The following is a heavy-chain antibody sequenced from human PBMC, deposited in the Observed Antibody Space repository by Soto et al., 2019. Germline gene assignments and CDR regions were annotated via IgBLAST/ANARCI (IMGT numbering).Heavy chain of an antibody. Sequence: EVQLVESGGGLVKPGGSLRLSCTASGFTFSNAWMSWVRQAPGKGLEWVGRIKRKTDGGTTDYAAPVKGRFTISRDDSKNTLYLLMNSLKTEDTAVYYCTTGLYGSGSSGGMDVWGQGTMVTVSS. V-gene: IGHV3-15*01. CDR1: GFTFSNAW. J-gene: IGHJ6*02. D-gene: IGHD3-10*01. CDR3: TTGLYGSGSSGGMDV. CDR2: IKRKTDGGTT.